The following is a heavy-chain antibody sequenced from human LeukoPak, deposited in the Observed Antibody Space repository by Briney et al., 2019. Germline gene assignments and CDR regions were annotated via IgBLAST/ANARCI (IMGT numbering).Heavy chain of an antibody. CDR1: GFTFTTYW. V-gene: IGHV3-7*01. J-gene: IGHJ4*02. D-gene: IGHD3-10*01. Sequence: GGSLRLSCAASGFTFTTYWMTWVRQAPGKGLEWVASINQDGTEKYYVDSVKGRFTISRDNAKNSLYLQMNSLRVEDTAVFYCAKDSRTYFYGSGSFSLPKRPLGYFDHWGQGTLVTVSA. CDR2: INQDGTEK. CDR3: AKDSRTYFYGSGSFSLPKRPLGYFDH.